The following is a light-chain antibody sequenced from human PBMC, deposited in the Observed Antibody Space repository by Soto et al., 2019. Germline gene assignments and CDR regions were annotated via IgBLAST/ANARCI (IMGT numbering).Light chain of an antibody. CDR3: QSYDSSLSGVV. J-gene: IGLJ2*01. CDR1: SSNIGAHYD. Sequence: QSVLTQPPSVSGVPGQRVTISCTGSSSNIGAHYDVHWYQQLPGTAPKLLIYGNSNRPSGVPDRFSGSKSGTSASLAITGLQAEDEADYYCQSYDSSLSGVVFGGGPKLTVL. V-gene: IGLV1-40*01. CDR2: GNS.